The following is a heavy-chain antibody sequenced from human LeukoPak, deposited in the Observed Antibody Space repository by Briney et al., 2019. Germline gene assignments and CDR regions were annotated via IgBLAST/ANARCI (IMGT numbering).Heavy chain of an antibody. Sequence: ASVKVSCKASGGTFSNYAISWVRQAPGQGLEWMGGIIPMFGTANYAQKFQVRVTITADKSTSTAYMELSSLKASDTAMYYCARRARQDYGASFDYWGQGTLVTVSS. CDR2: IIPMFGTA. CDR3: ARRARQDYGASFDY. J-gene: IGHJ4*02. CDR1: GGTFSNYA. D-gene: IGHD4-17*01. V-gene: IGHV1-69*06.